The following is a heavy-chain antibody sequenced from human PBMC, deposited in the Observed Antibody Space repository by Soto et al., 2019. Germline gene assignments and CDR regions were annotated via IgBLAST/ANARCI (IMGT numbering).Heavy chain of an antibody. J-gene: IGHJ5*02. Sequence: QVQVLQSGAEVKKPGASVKVSCKVSGYTLTELSMHWVRQAPGKGLEWMGGFDPEDGDTIYAQKFQCRVTMTEDRSIDTGYMDLSSLRSDDTAVYYCATDWYYRSGTTPTAWGQGTLVTVSS. D-gene: IGHD3-10*01. V-gene: IGHV1-24*01. CDR1: GYTLTELS. CDR2: FDPEDGDT. CDR3: ATDWYYRSGTTPTA.